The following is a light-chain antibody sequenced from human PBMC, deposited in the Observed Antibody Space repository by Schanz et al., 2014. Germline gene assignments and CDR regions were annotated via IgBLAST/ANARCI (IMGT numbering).Light chain of an antibody. Sequence: QSALTQPASVSGSPGQSITISCTGTSSDIGCYDFVSWYQHYPGKVPKLLIYDVANRPSGVSDRFSGSKSGNTASLTISGLQFYDEADYSCISYTITASQVFGGGTKLTVL. CDR2: DVA. CDR3: ISYTITASQV. V-gene: IGLV2-14*03. J-gene: IGLJ3*02. CDR1: SSDIGCYDF.